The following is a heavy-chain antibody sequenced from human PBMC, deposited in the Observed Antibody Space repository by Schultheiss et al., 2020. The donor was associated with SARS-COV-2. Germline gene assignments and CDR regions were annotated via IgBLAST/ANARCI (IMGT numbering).Heavy chain of an antibody. Sequence: ASVKVSCKASGYTFTNYGVTWVRQAPGQGLEWMGWISVSNGNTNYAQNFQGRVTMTTDISTSTAYMEMRSLTSDDTAMYYCARVIGSSSMYGLEWGQGTLVTVSS. V-gene: IGHV1-18*04. CDR3: ARVIGSSSMYGLE. CDR2: ISVSNGNT. D-gene: IGHD2-2*01. J-gene: IGHJ4*02. CDR1: GYTFTNYG.